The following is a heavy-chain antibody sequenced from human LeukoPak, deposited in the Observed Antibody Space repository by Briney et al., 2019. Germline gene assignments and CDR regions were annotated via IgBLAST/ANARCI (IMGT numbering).Heavy chain of an antibody. CDR2: ISGSGGST. V-gene: IGHV3-23*01. Sequence: GGSLRLSCAASGLTFSSYAMSWVRQAPGKGLEWVSAISGSGGSTYYADSVKGRFTISRDNSKNTLYLQMNSLRAEDTAVYYCAKDTNSGSYYIYWGQGTLVTVSS. CDR3: AKDTNSGSYYIY. D-gene: IGHD1-26*01. J-gene: IGHJ4*02. CDR1: GLTFSSYA.